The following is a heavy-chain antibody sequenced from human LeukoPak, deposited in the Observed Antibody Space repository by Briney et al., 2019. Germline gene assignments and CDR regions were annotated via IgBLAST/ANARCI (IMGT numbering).Heavy chain of an antibody. J-gene: IGHJ6*03. Sequence: GGSLRLSCAASGFTFSDYYMSWIRQAPGKGLEWVSYISSSGSTIYYADSVKGRFTISRDNAKNSLYLQMNSLRAEDTAVYYCARGVGYCSSTSCYAGGVYYYMDVWGKGTTVTISS. V-gene: IGHV3-11*01. CDR1: GFTFSDYY. D-gene: IGHD2-2*01. CDR2: ISSSGSTI. CDR3: ARGVGYCSSTSCYAGGVYYYMDV.